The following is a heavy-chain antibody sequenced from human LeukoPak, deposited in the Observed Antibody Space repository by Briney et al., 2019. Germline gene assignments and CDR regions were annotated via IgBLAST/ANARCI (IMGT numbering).Heavy chain of an antibody. D-gene: IGHD4-23*01. V-gene: IGHV3-30*04. Sequence: GGSLRLSCAASGFTFSDYAMHWVRQAPGKGLEWVTFISYDGRNKYYADSVKGRFTISRDNSKNTLYLQMNSLRVEDTAIYYCAKDPNGDYVGTFDFWGQGTEVTVSS. CDR3: AKDPNGDYVGTFDF. CDR1: GFTFSDYA. J-gene: IGHJ3*01. CDR2: ISYDGRNK.